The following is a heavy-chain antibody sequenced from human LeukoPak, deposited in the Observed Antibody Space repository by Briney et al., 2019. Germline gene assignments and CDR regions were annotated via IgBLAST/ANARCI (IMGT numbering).Heavy chain of an antibody. CDR1: GFTFSTYA. CDR2: ITSNGDNT. V-gene: IGHV3-64*01. Sequence: PGGSLGLSCAASGFTFSTYAMHWVRQAPGKGLEYVSSITSNGDNTYYANSVKGRFTISRDNSKNTLYLQMGSLRAEDMAVYYCARDRAGNGDYWGQGTLVTVSS. D-gene: IGHD4-23*01. J-gene: IGHJ4*02. CDR3: ARDRAGNGDY.